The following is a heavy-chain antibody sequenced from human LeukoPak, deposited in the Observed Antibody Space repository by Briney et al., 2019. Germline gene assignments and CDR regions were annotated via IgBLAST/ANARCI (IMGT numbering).Heavy chain of an antibody. V-gene: IGHV1-46*01. J-gene: IGHJ4*02. CDR3: ARDFSKYASSYYFDF. D-gene: IGHD4-11*01. Sequence: ASVKVSCKASGYTFTNYFMHWVRQAPGQGLEWMGIINPSGGSTSYPQKFQGRVTMTRDTSTSTVCMELSSLRSEDTAVYYCARDFSKYASSYYFDFWGQGTQVTVSS. CDR2: INPSGGST. CDR1: GYTFTNYF.